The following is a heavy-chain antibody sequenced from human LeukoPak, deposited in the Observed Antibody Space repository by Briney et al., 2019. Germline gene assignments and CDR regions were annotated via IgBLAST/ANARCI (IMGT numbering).Heavy chain of an antibody. D-gene: IGHD3-22*01. CDR2: ITGSGGTT. J-gene: IGHJ4*02. CDR3: ARYYYDSSGYYWAPPDY. CDR1: GFTFSNYA. Sequence: GGSRRLSCAASGFTFSNYAMSWVRQAPGEGLEWVSAITGSGGTTYYADSVKGRFTISRDNSKNMLYLQMNSLRAEDTAVYYCARYYYDSSGYYWAPPDYWGQGTLVTVSS. V-gene: IGHV3-23*01.